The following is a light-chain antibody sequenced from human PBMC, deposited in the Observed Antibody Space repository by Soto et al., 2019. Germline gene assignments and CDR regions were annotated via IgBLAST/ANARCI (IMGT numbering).Light chain of an antibody. J-gene: IGKJ4*01. V-gene: IGKV3-11*01. CDR3: QQRSIWPPLT. CDR1: QSVERY. CDR2: DTS. Sequence: EVVLTQSPATLSLSPGERATLSCRTSQSVERYLAWYQQKPGQAPRLLIYDTSNRATGIPARFSGSGSGPDFTLTISSLEPEDFAVYYCQQRSIWPPLTFGGGTKVEIK.